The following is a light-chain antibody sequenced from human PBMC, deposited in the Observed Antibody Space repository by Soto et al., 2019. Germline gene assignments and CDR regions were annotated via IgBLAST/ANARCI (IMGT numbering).Light chain of an antibody. CDR1: QSVSSN. CDR2: GAS. V-gene: IGKV3-15*01. CDR3: QQYNNWPPGT. Sequence: IVMTQSPATLSVSPGERATLSCRASQSVSSNLAWYQQKPGQAPRLLIYGASTRATGIPARFSGSGSGIEFTLTISRLQSEDFAVYYCQQYNNWPPGTFGQGTKLYIK. J-gene: IGKJ1*01.